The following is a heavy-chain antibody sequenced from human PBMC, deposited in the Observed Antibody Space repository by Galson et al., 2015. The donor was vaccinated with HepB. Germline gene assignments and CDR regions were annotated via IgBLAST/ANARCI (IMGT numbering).Heavy chain of an antibody. CDR1: GFTFSSYA. CDR3: ARGGRGYCSGGSCYGDYFDY. J-gene: IGHJ4*02. Sequence: SLRLSCAASGFTFSSYAMHWVRQAPGKGLEWVAVISYDGSNKYYADSVKGRFTISRDNSKNTLYLQMNSLRAEDTAVYYCARGGRGYCSGGSCYGDYFDYWGQGTLVTVSS. CDR2: ISYDGSNK. V-gene: IGHV3-30*04. D-gene: IGHD2-15*01.